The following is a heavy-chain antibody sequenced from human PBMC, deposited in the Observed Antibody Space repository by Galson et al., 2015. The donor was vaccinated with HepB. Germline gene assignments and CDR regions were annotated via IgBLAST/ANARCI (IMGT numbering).Heavy chain of an antibody. Sequence: ETLSLTCAVYGESLIPYYRTWIRQPPGKGLEWIGEISQSGSTNYNPSLKSRVIISVDTSKNQFSLKLSSVTAADTAVYYCARDYRATSFGWFDPWGQGTLVTVSS. CDR1: GESLIPYY. D-gene: IGHD2/OR15-2a*01. J-gene: IGHJ5*02. CDR2: ISQSGST. CDR3: ARDYRATSFGWFDP. V-gene: IGHV4-34*01.